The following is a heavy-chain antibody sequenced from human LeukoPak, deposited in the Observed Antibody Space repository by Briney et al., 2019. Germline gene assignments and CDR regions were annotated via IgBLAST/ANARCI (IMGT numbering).Heavy chain of an antibody. V-gene: IGHV1-46*01. Sequence: GASVKVSCKASGYTFGTHWMHWVRQAPGQGLEWMGIINPSGDFRSYAQKFQGRVTVTRDMSTRTVYMELSDLEPEDTAVYYCARGSSNSGSYYNWFDPWGQGTLVTISS. CDR3: ARGSSNSGSYYNWFDP. D-gene: IGHD1-26*01. CDR1: GYTFGTHW. CDR2: INPSGDFR. J-gene: IGHJ5*02.